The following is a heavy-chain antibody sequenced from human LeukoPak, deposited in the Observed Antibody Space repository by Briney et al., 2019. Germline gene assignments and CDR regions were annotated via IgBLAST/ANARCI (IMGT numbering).Heavy chain of an antibody. CDR3: ARDRLSGYYYDSSGYGY. D-gene: IGHD3-22*01. CDR2: IYSGGST. Sequence: LRLSCAASGFTVSSNYMSWVRQAPGKGLEWVSVIYSGGSTYYADSVKGRFTISRDNSKNTLYLQMNSLRAEDTAVYYCARDRLSGYYYDSSGYGYWGQGTLVTVSS. V-gene: IGHV3-66*02. CDR1: GFTVSSNY. J-gene: IGHJ4*02.